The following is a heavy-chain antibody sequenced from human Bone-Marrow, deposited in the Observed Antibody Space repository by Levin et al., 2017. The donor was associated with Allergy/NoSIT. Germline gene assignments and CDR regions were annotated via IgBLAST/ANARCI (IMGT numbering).Heavy chain of an antibody. D-gene: IGHD5-24*01. CDR1: GGTFSSYA. CDR3: AREGELPKGGWFDP. V-gene: IGHV1-69*13. CDR2: IIPIFGTA. Sequence: GASVKVSCKASGGTFSSYAISWVRQAPGQGLEWMGGIIPIFGTANYAQKFQGRVTITADESTSTAYMELSSLRSEDTAVYYCAREGELPKGGWFDPWGQGTLVTVSS. J-gene: IGHJ5*02.